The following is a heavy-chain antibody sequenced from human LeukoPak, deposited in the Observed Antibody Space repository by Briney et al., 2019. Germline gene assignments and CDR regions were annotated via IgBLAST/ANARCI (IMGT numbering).Heavy chain of an antibody. Sequence: ASVKVSCKASGYTFTGYYMHWVRQAPGQGLEWMGIINPSGGSTSYAQKIRGRVTLTRDMSTSTVYMELSSLRSEDTAVYYCASGGGVTGYSSGWYSDYWGQGTLVTVSS. V-gene: IGHV1-46*01. D-gene: IGHD6-19*01. CDR1: GYTFTGYY. J-gene: IGHJ4*02. CDR2: INPSGGST. CDR3: ASGGGVTGYSSGWYSDY.